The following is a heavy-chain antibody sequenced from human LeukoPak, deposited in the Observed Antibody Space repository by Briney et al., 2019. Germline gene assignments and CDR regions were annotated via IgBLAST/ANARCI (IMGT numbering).Heavy chain of an antibody. CDR3: AREQVRGAYFDY. D-gene: IGHD3-10*01. V-gene: IGHV4-30-4*01. J-gene: IGHJ4*02. CDR2: IYYSGST. Sequence: SQTLSLTCTVSGGSNSSGDYYWSWIRQPPGKGLEWIGYIYYSGSTYYNPSLKSRVTISVDTSKNQFSLKLSSVTAADTAVYYCAREQVRGAYFDYWGQGTLVTVSS. CDR1: GGSNSSGDYY.